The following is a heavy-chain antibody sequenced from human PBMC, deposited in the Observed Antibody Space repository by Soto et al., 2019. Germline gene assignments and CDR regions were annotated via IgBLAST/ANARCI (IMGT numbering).Heavy chain of an antibody. CDR1: GFTFSNAW. CDR3: TTGMVRDNYYGMDV. V-gene: IGHV3-15*01. D-gene: IGHD3-10*01. Sequence: EVQLVESGGGLVKPGGSLRLSCAASGFTFSNAWMSWVHQAPGKGLEWVGRIKSKTDGGTTDYAAPVKGRFTISRDDSKNTLYLQMNSLKTEDTAVYYCTTGMVRDNYYGMDVWGQGTTVTVSS. CDR2: IKSKTDGGTT. J-gene: IGHJ6*02.